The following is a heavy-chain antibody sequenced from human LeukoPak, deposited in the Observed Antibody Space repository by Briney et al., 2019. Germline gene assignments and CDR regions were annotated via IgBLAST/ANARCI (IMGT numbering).Heavy chain of an antibody. V-gene: IGHV3-66*01. J-gene: IGHJ4*02. CDR3: ARDAVIAVAGSDY. D-gene: IGHD6-13*01. Sequence: GGSLRLSCAASGFTVSSNYMSWLRQAPGKGLEWVSVIYSGGSTYYADSVKGRFTISRDNSKNTLYLQMNSLRAEDTAVYYCARDAVIAVAGSDYWGQGTLVTVSS. CDR2: IYSGGST. CDR1: GFTVSSNY.